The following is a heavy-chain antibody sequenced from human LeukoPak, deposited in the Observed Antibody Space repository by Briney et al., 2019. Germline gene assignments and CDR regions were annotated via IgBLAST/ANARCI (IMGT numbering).Heavy chain of an antibody. V-gene: IGHV5-10-1*01. CDR3: ARRPREGCYYYGMDV. CDR1: GYSFTSYW. D-gene: IGHD6-19*01. J-gene: IGHJ6*02. CDR2: IDPSDSYT. Sequence: GESLRIACKGSGYSFTSYWITWVRQMPGRGLEWMGRIDPSDSYTSYSPSFQGHVTISADKSISTVYLQWSSLKASDTAMYYCARRPREGCYYYGMDVWGQGTTVIVSS.